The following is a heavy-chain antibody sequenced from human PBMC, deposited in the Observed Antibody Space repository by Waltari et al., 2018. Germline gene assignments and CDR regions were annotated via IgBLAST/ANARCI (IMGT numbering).Heavy chain of an antibody. V-gene: IGHV3-23*01. D-gene: IGHD7-27*01. CDR1: GFPFSSYA. J-gene: IGHJ6*02. CDR3: AKDLTPIWYYYGMDV. CDR2: ISGSGGST. Sequence: EVQLLESGGGLVQPGGSLRLSGAASGFPFSSYASSWVRQAPGKGLEWVSAISGSGGSTYYADSVKGRFTISRDNSKNTLYLQMNSLRAEDTAVYYCAKDLTPIWYYYGMDVWGQGTTVTVSS.